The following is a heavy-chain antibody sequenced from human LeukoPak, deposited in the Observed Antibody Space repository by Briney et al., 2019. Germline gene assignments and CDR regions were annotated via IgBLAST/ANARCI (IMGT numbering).Heavy chain of an antibody. D-gene: IGHD1-26*01. CDR1: GGSISSYY. CDR3: ARPILGATTGVDAFDI. CDR2: IYYSGNT. Sequence: SETLSLTCTVSGGSISSYYWSWIRQPPGKGLEWIGYIYYSGNTKYNPSLKSRATISVDTSKNQFSLKLSSVTAADTAVYYCARPILGATTGVDAFDIWSQGTMVTVSS. J-gene: IGHJ3*02. V-gene: IGHV4-59*08.